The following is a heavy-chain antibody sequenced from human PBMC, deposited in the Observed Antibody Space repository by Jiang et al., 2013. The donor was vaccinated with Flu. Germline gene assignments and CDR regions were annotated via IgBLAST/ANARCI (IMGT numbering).Heavy chain of an antibody. V-gene: IGHV4-39*01. CDR3: GLSARPGYFDY. CDR2: IYYSGST. J-gene: IGHJ4*02. D-gene: IGHD6-6*01. Sequence: LLKPSETLSLTCTVSGGSISSSSYYWGWIRQPPGKGLEWIGSIYYSGSTYYNPSLKSRVTISVDTSKNQFSLKLSSVTAADTAVYYCGLSARPGYFDYWGQGTLVTVSS. CDR1: GGSISSSSYY.